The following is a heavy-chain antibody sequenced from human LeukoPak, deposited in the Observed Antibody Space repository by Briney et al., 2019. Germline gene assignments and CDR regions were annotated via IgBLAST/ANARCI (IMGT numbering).Heavy chain of an antibody. V-gene: IGHV1-2*02. D-gene: IGHD3-22*01. CDR1: GYTFTGYY. CDR2: INPNSGGT. CDR3: ARARSNYYDSSGYYDFDY. J-gene: IGHJ4*02. Sequence: GASVKVSCKASGYTFTGYYMHWVRQAPGQGLEWMGWINPNSGGTNYAQKFQGRVTMTRDTSISTAYMELSRLRSDDTAVYYCARARSNYYDSSGYYDFDYWGQGTLVTVSS.